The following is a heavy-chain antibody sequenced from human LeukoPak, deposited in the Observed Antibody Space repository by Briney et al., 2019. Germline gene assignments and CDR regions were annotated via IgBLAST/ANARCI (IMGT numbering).Heavy chain of an antibody. CDR1: GFTFSDYY. J-gene: IGHJ4*02. Sequence: GGSLRLSCAASGFTFSDYYMSWIRQAPGKGLEWVSYISSRASSIYYTDSLKGRFTISRDNAKNSLYLQMNSLRPEDTAVYYCARDGKAVAADFDYWGQGTLVTVSS. D-gene: IGHD6-19*01. V-gene: IGHV3-11*01. CDR3: ARDGKAVAADFDY. CDR2: ISSRASSI.